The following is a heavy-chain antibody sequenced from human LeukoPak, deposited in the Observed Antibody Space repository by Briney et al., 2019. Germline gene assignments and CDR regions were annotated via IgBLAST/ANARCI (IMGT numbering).Heavy chain of an antibody. D-gene: IGHD4/OR15-4a*01. V-gene: IGHV3-74*01. CDR2: FNRDGTGT. CDR1: GFTFGPYW. J-gene: IGHJ4*02. CDR3: ARAYGGNLLDH. Sequence: GRSLTLAWAVAGFTFGPYWMHWVRQAEGRGLGWVSCFNRDGTGTNSADSVQGRFTISRDNAKNTLYLQMNSLRAEDTAVHYCARAYGGNLLDHWGQGTLVTVSS.